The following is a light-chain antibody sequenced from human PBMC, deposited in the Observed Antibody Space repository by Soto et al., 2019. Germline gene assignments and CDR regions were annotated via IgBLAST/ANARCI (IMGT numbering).Light chain of an antibody. CDR1: SSDIGGYDF. CDR2: DVS. V-gene: IGLV2-23*02. CDR3: FSSAGSSAV. Sequence: QSALTQPVSVAGSAGQSITSSCTGTSSDIGGYDFVSWYQQHPANAPTLIIYDVSKRPSAFSPRFSGAKSGSTASLTIAGLQADDEADYYGFSSAGSSAVFGPGTKVTVL. J-gene: IGLJ1*01.